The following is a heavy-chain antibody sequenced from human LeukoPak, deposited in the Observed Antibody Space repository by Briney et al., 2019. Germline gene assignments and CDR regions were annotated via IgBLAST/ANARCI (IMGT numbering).Heavy chain of an antibody. CDR1: GFTFSSYW. J-gene: IGHJ4*02. Sequence: GGSLRLSCAASGFTFSSYWMSWVRQAPGKGLEWVSFIYSGGNTHYSDSVKGRFTISRDNSKNTLYLQMNSLRAEDTAVYYCARRAGEYSRPYDYWGQGTLVIVSS. D-gene: IGHD4-17*01. CDR2: IYSGGNT. V-gene: IGHV3-53*01. CDR3: ARRAGEYSRPYDY.